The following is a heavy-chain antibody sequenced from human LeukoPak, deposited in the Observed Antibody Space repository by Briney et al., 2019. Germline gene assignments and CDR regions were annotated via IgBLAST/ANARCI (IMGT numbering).Heavy chain of an antibody. CDR1: GFTFDDYG. Sequence: GGSLRLSCAPCGFTFDDYGMSWARQAPGKGVEWVSGINWSGGSTAYADSVKGRFTISRDNAKNSLYLQMNSLRAEDTALYYCARISSDCNGGSCYSEKDYWGQGTLVTVSS. D-gene: IGHD2-15*01. CDR3: ARISSDCNGGSCYSEKDY. CDR2: INWSGGST. V-gene: IGHV3-20*04. J-gene: IGHJ4*02.